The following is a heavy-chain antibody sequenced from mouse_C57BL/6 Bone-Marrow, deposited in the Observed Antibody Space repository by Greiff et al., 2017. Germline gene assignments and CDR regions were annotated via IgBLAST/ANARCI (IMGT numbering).Heavy chain of an antibody. D-gene: IGHD4-1*01. CDR2: ITPTSGST. V-gene: IGHV1-64*01. CDR3: AKSRTGREFAY. Sequence: QVQLQQPGAELVKPGASVKLSCKASGYTFTSYWMHWVKQRPGQGLEWIGMITPTSGSTNYNEKFKGKATLTVDKSSSTAYMQLISLTSEDSAVDDCAKSRTGREFAYWGQGTLVTVSA. J-gene: IGHJ3*01. CDR1: GYTFTSYW.